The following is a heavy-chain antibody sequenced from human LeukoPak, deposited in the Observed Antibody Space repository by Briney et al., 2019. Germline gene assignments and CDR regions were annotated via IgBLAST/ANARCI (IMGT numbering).Heavy chain of an antibody. J-gene: IGHJ4*02. V-gene: IGHV3-20*04. CDR3: ARALGGIAVAGSQVY. Sequence: PGGSLRLSCAASGFTFDDYGMTWVRQAPGKGLEWVSSINWNGGRTYYVDSVMGRFTISRDNAKKSLYLQMNSLRAEDTALYYCARALGGIAVAGSQVYWGQGTLVTVSS. D-gene: IGHD6-19*01. CDR2: INWNGGRT. CDR1: GFTFDDYG.